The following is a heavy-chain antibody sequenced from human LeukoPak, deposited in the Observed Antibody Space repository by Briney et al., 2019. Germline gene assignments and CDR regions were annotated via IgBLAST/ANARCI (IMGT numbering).Heavy chain of an antibody. V-gene: IGHV3-30*02. Sequence: PGGSLRLSCAASGFTFSSYGMHWVRQAPGKGLDWVAFIRYDGRNKYYADSVKGRFTISRDNSKNTLYLQMNSLRAEDTAVYYCARVVDHDYGDYYLDYWGQGTLVTVSS. CDR3: ARVVDHDYGDYYLDY. D-gene: IGHD4-17*01. J-gene: IGHJ4*02. CDR2: IRYDGRNK. CDR1: GFTFSSYG.